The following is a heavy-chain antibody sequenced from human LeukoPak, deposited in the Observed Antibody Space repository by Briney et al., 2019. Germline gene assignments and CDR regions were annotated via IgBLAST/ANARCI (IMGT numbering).Heavy chain of an antibody. D-gene: IGHD3-22*01. J-gene: IGHJ6*04. CDR2: IYYSGST. CDR1: GGSISSSSYY. Sequence: PSETLSLTCTVSGGSISSSSYYWGWIRQPPGKGLEWLGSIYYSGSTYYNPSLKSRVTISVDTSKNQFSLKLSSVTAADTAVYYCARDPSIGYYYDSSGTRLDVWGKGTTVTVSS. V-gene: IGHV4-39*07. CDR3: ARDPSIGYYYDSSGTRLDV.